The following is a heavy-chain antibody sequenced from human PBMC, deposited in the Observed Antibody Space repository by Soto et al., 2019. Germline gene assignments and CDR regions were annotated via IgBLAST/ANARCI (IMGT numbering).Heavy chain of an antibody. V-gene: IGHV4-31*03. Sequence: SETLSLTCTVSGGSISSGGYYWSWIRQHPGKGLEWIGYIYYSGSTYYNPSLKSRVTISVDTSKNQFSLKLSSVTAADTAVYYCARVLRGGVATTIYYYYMDVWGKGTTVTVS. CDR2: IYYSGST. D-gene: IGHD5-12*01. CDR3: ARVLRGGVATTIYYYYMDV. J-gene: IGHJ6*03. CDR1: GGSISSGGYY.